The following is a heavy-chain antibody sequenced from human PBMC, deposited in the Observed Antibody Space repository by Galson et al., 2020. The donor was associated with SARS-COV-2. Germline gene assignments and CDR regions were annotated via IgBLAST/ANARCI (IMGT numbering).Heavy chain of an antibody. CDR1: GGSTRSSSFY. CDR3: GRRPAWGWSNYEDY. D-gene: IGHD4-4*01. Sequence: SQTLSLTCIVSGGSTRSSSFYWDWIRQTPGKGLEWIGSIYYSGSTYYNPSLKSRVTMSVDTSKNQFSLKLSSVTAADTAVYYCGRRPAWGWSNYEDYWGQGKLVTVSS. CDR2: IYYSGST. V-gene: IGHV4-39*01. J-gene: IGHJ4*02.